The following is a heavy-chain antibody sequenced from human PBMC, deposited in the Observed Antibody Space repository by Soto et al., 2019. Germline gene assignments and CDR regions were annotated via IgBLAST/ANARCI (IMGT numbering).Heavy chain of an antibody. CDR1: GFIFSTYG. D-gene: IGHD1-26*01. V-gene: IGHV3-30*18. J-gene: IGHJ4*02. Sequence: GRSLRLSCAASGFIFSTYGMHWVRQATGKGLEWVAVISHDGSDKFYAHSGKGRFTISRDNSKNTLYLKMNILRAEDTAVYYCEKRPRDTTSGDYFDYWGQGTLVTVSS. CDR2: ISHDGSDK. CDR3: EKRPRDTTSGDYFDY.